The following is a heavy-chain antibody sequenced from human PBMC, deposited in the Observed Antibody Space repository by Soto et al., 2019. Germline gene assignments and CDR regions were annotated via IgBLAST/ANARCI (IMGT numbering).Heavy chain of an antibody. CDR3: ARGHYYGSGSYLLLASPKPYYYYYMDV. CDR2: TYYRSKWYN. V-gene: IGHV6-1*01. J-gene: IGHJ6*03. CDR1: GDSVSSNSAA. D-gene: IGHD3-10*01. Sequence: SQTLSLTCAISGDSVSSNSAAWNWIRQSPSRGLEWLGRTYYRSKWYNDYAVSVKSRITISPDTSKNQFSLQLNSVTPEDTAVYYCARGHYYGSGSYLLLASPKPYYYYYMDVWGKGTTVTVSS.